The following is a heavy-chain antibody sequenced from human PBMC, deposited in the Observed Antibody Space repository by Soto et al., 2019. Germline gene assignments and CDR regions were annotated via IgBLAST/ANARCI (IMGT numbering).Heavy chain of an antibody. CDR3: AIFFFQAEDGIRDL. V-gene: IGHV3-21*01. Sequence: KGLEWVSSISSSSSYIYYADSVRGRFTISRDNAKNSLYLQMNSLRAEDTAVYYCAIFFFQAEDGIRDL. CDR2: ISSSSSYI. D-gene: IGHD2-21*01. J-gene: IGHJ2*01.